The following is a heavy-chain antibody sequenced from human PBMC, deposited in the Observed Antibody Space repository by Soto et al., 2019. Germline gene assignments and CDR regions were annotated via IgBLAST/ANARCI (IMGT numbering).Heavy chain of an antibody. V-gene: IGHV3-64D*08. Sequence: GGSLRLSCAASGFSFSNFAMHWVRQSPGRGLEYVSGLTANGGGTDYADSVKDRFTISRDNSKNSLYLLMSRLRPEDTAVYYCVKCSSWYDYWGQGTLVTVSS. CDR2: LTANGGGT. CDR1: GFSFSNFA. J-gene: IGHJ4*02. D-gene: IGHD2-15*01. CDR3: VKCSSWYDY.